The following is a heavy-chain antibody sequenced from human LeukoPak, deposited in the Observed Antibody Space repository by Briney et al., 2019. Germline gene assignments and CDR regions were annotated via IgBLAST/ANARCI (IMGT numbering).Heavy chain of an antibody. Sequence: PSETLSLTCAVYGGSFSGYYWSWIRQPPGKGLEWIGEINHSGSTNYNPSLKSRVTISVDTSKNQFSLKLSSVTAADTAVYYCARLGRITMVRGAFDYWGQGTLVTVSS. CDR2: INHSGST. D-gene: IGHD3-10*01. J-gene: IGHJ4*02. CDR1: GGSFSGYY. V-gene: IGHV4-34*01. CDR3: ARLGRITMVRGAFDY.